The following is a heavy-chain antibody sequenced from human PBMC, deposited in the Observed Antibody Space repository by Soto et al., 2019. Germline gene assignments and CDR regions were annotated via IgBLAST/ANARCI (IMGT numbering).Heavy chain of an antibody. D-gene: IGHD3-3*01. V-gene: IGHV4-4*02. CDR2: VFHTAGT. CDR3: ARVFPSCSGWIYYFDF. J-gene: IGHJ4*02. Sequence: QVQLQESGPGLVKPSETLSLTCTVSSDSIGGENLWWGVRRPPARGLLGSGEVFHTAGTNYNPPPKRRVTTEVDKSNNHYSLMLISATAADTAVYYCARVFPSCSGWIYYFDFWGQGTLVSVSS. CDR1: SDSIGGENL.